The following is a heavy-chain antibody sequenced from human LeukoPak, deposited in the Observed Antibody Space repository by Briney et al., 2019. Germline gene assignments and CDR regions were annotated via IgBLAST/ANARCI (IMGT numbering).Heavy chain of an antibody. V-gene: IGHV4-59*01. CDR3: ARLGYCSSTSCYAFGY. CDR1: GGSISSYY. Sequence: PSEALSLTCTVSGGSISSYYWSWIRQPPGKGLEWIGYIYYSGSTNYNPSLKSRVTISVDTSKNQFSLKLSSVTAADTAVYYCARLGYCSSTSCYAFGYWGQGTLVTVSS. CDR2: IYYSGST. D-gene: IGHD2-2*01. J-gene: IGHJ4*02.